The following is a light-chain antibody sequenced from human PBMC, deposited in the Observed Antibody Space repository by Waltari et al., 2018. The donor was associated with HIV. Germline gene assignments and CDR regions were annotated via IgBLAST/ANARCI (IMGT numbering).Light chain of an antibody. CDR3: SSYTSSSTLYVV. CDR2: EVT. V-gene: IGLV2-14*01. Sequence: QSALTQPASVSGSPGQSITISCTGTGSDVGGYNYVSWYQQHPGKAPKLMIYEVTNRPSGVSNRFSGSKSGNTTSLTISGLQAEDEADYYCSSYTSSSTLYVVFGGGTKLTVL. J-gene: IGLJ2*01. CDR1: GSDVGGYNY.